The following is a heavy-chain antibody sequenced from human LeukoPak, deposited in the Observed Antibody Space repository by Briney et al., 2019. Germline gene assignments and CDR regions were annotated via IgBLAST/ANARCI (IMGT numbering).Heavy chain of an antibody. Sequence: PSETLSLTCTVSGGSISSYYWSWIRQPAGKGLEWIGRIYTSGSTNYNPSLKSRVTISVDTSKNQFSLKLSSVTAADTAVYYCARLGDCSGGSCYSPYWGQGTLVTVSS. CDR2: IYTSGST. V-gene: IGHV4-4*07. CDR1: GGSISSYY. CDR3: ARLGDCSGGSCYSPY. D-gene: IGHD2-15*01. J-gene: IGHJ4*02.